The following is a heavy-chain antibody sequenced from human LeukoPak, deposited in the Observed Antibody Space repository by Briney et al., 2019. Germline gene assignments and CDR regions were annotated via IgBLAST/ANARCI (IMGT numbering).Heavy chain of an antibody. CDR3: ARTSGTTRYYYNYMDV. CDR1: GYSISSGYH. V-gene: IGHV4-38-2*02. J-gene: IGHJ6*03. Sequence: SETLSLTCTVSGYSISSGYHWGWIRQPPGKGLEWIGSIYYSGSTYQNPSLKSRVTISVDTSKNQFSLKLNSVTAADTAVYYCARTSGTTRYYYNYMDVWGKGTTVTVSS. CDR2: IYYSGST. D-gene: IGHD1-1*01.